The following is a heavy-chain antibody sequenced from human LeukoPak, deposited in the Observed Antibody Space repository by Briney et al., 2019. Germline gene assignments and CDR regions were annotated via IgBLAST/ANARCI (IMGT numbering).Heavy chain of an antibody. V-gene: IGHV3-21*01. CDR1: GFTFSSYS. CDR3: ARYPESSLLWFGELSYFDY. J-gene: IGHJ4*02. CDR2: ISSSSSYI. D-gene: IGHD3-10*01. Sequence: GGSLRLSCAASGFTFSSYSMNWVRQAPGKGLEWVSSISSSSSYIYYADSVKGRFTISRDNAKNSLYLQMNSLRAEDTAVYYCARYPESSLLWFGELSYFDYWGQGTLVTVSS.